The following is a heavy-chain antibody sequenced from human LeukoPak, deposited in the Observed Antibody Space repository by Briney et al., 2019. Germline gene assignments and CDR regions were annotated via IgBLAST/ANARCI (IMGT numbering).Heavy chain of an antibody. J-gene: IGHJ6*03. Sequence: AETLSLTCTVSGGSISSGSYYWGWILQPPGKGLEWIGSIYYSGSTYYNPSLKSRVTISVDTSKNQFSLKLSSVTAADTAVYYCASVYGSGSYYSGYYYYYMDVWGKGTTVTVSS. D-gene: IGHD3-10*01. CDR3: ASVYGSGSYYSGYYYYYMDV. CDR2: IYYSGST. CDR1: GGSISSGSYY. V-gene: IGHV4-39*07.